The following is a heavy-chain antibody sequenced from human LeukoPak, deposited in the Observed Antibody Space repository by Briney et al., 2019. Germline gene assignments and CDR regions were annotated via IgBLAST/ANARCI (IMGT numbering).Heavy chain of an antibody. CDR3: ASSHCSSTSCYMKAKYYFDY. CDR1: GGTFSSYA. CDR2: IIPIFGTA. J-gene: IGHJ4*02. D-gene: IGHD2-2*02. Sequence: GASVKVSCKASGGTFSSYAISWVRQAPGQGLEWMGGIIPIFGTANYAQKFQGRVTITADESTSTAYMELSSLRSEDTAVYYCASSHCSSTSCYMKAKYYFDYWGQGTLVTVSS. V-gene: IGHV1-69*01.